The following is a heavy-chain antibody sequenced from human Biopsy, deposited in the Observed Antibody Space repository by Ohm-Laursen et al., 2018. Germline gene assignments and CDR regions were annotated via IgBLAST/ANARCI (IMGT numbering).Heavy chain of an antibody. D-gene: IGHD1-26*01. Sequence: ASVKVSCKASGYTFTDSYMHWLRQAPGQGLEWMGWINPNSGGTNYAQKFQGRVTMTRDTSMSTAYMELNRLRSDDTAVYYCARGGLNYWYFDLWGCGTLVTVSS. CDR2: INPNSGGT. CDR1: GYTFTDSY. J-gene: IGHJ2*01. V-gene: IGHV1-2*02. CDR3: ARGGLNYWYFDL.